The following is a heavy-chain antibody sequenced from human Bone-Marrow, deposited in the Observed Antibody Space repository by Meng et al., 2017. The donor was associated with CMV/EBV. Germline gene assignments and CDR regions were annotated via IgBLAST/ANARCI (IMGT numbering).Heavy chain of an antibody. D-gene: IGHD2-2*01. J-gene: IGHJ4*02. Sequence: ASVKVSCKASGYTFTGYYMHWVRQAPGQGLEWMGWINPNSGGTNYAQKFQGRVTMTRDTSISTAYMELSRLRSDDTAVYYCARDAPPRYCSSTSCHDMDNYWGQGTLVTVSS. CDR2: INPNSGGT. CDR1: GYTFTGYY. V-gene: IGHV1-2*02. CDR3: ARDAPPRYCSSTSCHDMDNY.